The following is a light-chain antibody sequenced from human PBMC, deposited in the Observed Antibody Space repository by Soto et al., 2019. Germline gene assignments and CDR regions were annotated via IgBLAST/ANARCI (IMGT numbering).Light chain of an antibody. CDR2: AAS. J-gene: IGKJ1*01. CDR1: QSVADNY. CDR3: QQYGHSPRT. Sequence: EIVLTQSPGTLSLSPGERATLSCRASQSVADNYLAWYQQKPGQPPRLLIYAASRRAAGIPDTFSGSGSGTGFTLTITRLEPEDFALYYCQQYGHSPRTFGQGTKVEVK. V-gene: IGKV3-20*01.